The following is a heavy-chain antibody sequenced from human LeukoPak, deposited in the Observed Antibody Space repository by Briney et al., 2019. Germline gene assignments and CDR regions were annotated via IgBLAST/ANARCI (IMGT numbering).Heavy chain of an antibody. CDR3: ASHRRSIAAAAYFDH. CDR1: GFTVSASY. V-gene: IGHV3-53*01. CDR2: IYSGGTP. J-gene: IGHJ4*02. Sequence: QPGRSLRPSCVASGFTVSASYMSWVRLPAGKGLEWVSSIYSGGTPYYADSFNGRFTISRDTSKNTLYLQMNSLRVDDTAIYYCASHRRSIAAAAYFDHWGQGTRVTVSS. D-gene: IGHD6-25*01.